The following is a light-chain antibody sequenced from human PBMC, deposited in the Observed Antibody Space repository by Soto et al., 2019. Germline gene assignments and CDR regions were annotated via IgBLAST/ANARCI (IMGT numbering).Light chain of an antibody. CDR3: CSYAGSYTYV. CDR1: SSDVGVYDY. V-gene: IGLV2-11*01. CDR2: DVS. Sequence: QSVLTQPRSVSGSPGQSVTISCTGTSSDVGVYDYVSWYQQHPGKAPRVLIFDVSERPSGVPDRFSGSKSGDTASLTISALHADDEADYYCCSYAGSYTYVFGSGTKVSV. J-gene: IGLJ1*01.